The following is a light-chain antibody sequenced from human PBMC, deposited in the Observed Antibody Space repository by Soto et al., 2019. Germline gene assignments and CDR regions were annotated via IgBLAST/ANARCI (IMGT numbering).Light chain of an antibody. CDR3: QQYEILPPA. Sequence: DIQMSKSPSSLSASVGDRVTTTCHASQDITNSLSWYQQRPGKAPRLLIYDASVLDRGVPSRFSGSGSGTNFTFTISSLQPEDIATYFCQQYEILPPAFGPGTKVDFK. V-gene: IGKV1-33*01. CDR1: QDITNS. CDR2: DAS. J-gene: IGKJ3*01.